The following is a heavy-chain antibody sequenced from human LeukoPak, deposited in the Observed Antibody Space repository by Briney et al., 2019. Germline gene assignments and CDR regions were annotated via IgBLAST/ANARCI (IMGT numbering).Heavy chain of an antibody. CDR3: AKDLETIKPTMD. Sequence: QPGGSLRLSCAASGFTFSSHAMSWVRQAPGKGLEWVSSIGGSGNNTFYADAVKGRFTISRDNSKDTLYLQMNSLRAEDTAVYYCAKDLETIKPTMDWGQGTLVTVSS. CDR1: GFTFSSHA. J-gene: IGHJ4*02. V-gene: IGHV3-23*01. D-gene: IGHD3-10*01. CDR2: IGGSGNNT.